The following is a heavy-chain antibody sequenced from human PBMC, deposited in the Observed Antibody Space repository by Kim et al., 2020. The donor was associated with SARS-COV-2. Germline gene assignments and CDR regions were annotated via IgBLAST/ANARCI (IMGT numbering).Heavy chain of an antibody. CDR1: GYTFTGYY. V-gene: IGHV1-2*02. Sequence: ASVKVSCKASGYTFTGYYMHWVRQAPGQGLEWMGWINPNSGGTNYAQKFQGRVTMTRDTSISTAYMELSRLRSDDTAVYYCARDLAYSSGPRGGDYWGQGTLVTVSS. CDR3: ARDLAYSSGPRGGDY. J-gene: IGHJ4*02. CDR2: INPNSGGT. D-gene: IGHD6-19*01.